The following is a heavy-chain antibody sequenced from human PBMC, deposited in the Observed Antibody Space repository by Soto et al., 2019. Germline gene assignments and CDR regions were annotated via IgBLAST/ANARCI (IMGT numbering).Heavy chain of an antibody. CDR1: CYTFTIYF. Sequence: ASVNVSFKASCYTFTIYFIILLRQAPGQGLEWMGWISAYNGNTNYAQKLHGRVTMTTDTSTSTASMELRSLRSDDTAVYYCARASHRGFEHWGQGTLVTVS. CDR3: ARASHRGFEH. CDR2: ISAYNGNT. V-gene: IGHV1-18*04. J-gene: IGHJ5*02.